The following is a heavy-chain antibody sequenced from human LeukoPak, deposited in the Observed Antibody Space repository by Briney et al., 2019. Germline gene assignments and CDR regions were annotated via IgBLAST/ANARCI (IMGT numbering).Heavy chain of an antibody. Sequence: PGGSLRLSCAASGFTFSSYAMSWVRQAPGKGLEWVSAISGSGGSTYYADSVKGRFTISRDNSKNTLYLQMNSLRAEDTAVYYCAKDLMILYGGSYFDYWGQGTLVTVSS. CDR2: ISGSGGST. V-gene: IGHV3-23*01. CDR1: GFTFSSYA. CDR3: AKDLMILYGGSYFDY. J-gene: IGHJ4*02. D-gene: IGHD3-16*01.